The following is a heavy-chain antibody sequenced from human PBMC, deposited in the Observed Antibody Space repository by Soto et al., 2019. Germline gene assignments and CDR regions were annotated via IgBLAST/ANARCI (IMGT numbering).Heavy chain of an antibody. D-gene: IGHD4-17*01. J-gene: IGHJ4*02. V-gene: IGHV5-51*01. CDR1: GYTFTIHG. CDR3: ARPANTVADHFDL. Sequence: GYTFTIHGIGRVREIPGKGLEGMAIIYPSASDTTYSPSFQGQVTISADQSINPAYLQWDSLKASDTSIYSCARPANTVADHFDLWGQGTPVTVSS. CDR2: IYPSASDT.